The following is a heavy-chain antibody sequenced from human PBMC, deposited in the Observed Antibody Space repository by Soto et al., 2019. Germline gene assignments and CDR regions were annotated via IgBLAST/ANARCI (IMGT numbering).Heavy chain of an antibody. D-gene: IGHD6-19*01. CDR2: ISAYNGNT. V-gene: IGHV1-18*01. CDR3: ARGIEGWYQGRYYYGMYV. J-gene: IGHJ6*01. CDR1: GYTFTSYC. Sequence: ASVKVSCKASGYTFTSYCISWVRQAPGQGLEWMGWISAYNGNTNYADSVKGRFTISRDNSKNTLYLQMNSLRAEDTAVYYCARGIEGWYQGRYYYGMYVWGQGTTVTVSS.